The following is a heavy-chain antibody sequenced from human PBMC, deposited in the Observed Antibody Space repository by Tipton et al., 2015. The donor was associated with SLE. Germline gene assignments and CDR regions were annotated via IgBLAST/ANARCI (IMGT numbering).Heavy chain of an antibody. CDR1: GGSISSGSYY. Sequence: TLSLTCTVSGGSISSGSYYWSWIRQPAGKGLEWSGRIYTSGSTNYNPPLKSRVTISVDTSKNQFSLKLSSGTAADTAVYYCARESPPVDVWGKGTTVTVSS. J-gene: IGHJ6*04. CDR3: ARESPPVDV. CDR2: IYTSGST. V-gene: IGHV4-61*02.